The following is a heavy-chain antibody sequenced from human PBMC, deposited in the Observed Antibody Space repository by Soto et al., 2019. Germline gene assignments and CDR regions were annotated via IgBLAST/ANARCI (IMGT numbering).Heavy chain of an antibody. CDR2: TNPNSGST. CDR3: ARGLGVVVPAAELFDY. Sequence: GAXVKVSCKAXGYTFTSYDINGVRQATGQGLEWMGWTNPNSGSTGYAQKFQGRVTMTRNTSISTAYMELSSLRSEDTAVYYCARGLGVVVPAAELFDYWGQGTLVTVSS. CDR1: GYTFTSYD. J-gene: IGHJ4*02. D-gene: IGHD2-2*01. V-gene: IGHV1-8*01.